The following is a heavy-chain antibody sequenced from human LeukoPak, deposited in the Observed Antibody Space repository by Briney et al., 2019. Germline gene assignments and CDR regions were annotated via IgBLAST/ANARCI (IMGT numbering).Heavy chain of an antibody. Sequence: GGSLRLSCAASGFTFSSDAIHWVRQAPGKGLEYVSAISSNGGTTHYGNSVKGRFTISRDKSKNTLYLQMGSLRAEDMAVYFCARSSGYGYYFDYWGQGTLVTVSS. D-gene: IGHD3-22*01. CDR3: ARSSGYGYYFDY. V-gene: IGHV3-64*01. CDR1: GFTFSSDA. J-gene: IGHJ4*02. CDR2: ISSNGGTT.